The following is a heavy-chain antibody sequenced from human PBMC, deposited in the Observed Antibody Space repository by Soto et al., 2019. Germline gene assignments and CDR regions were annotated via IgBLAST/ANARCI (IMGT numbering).Heavy chain of an antibody. Sequence: SDTWSVGDACRSNSSGSRIRKNPGKGLECIGYIYYSGRTNYSPSLKSRVSMSVDMSKSQFSLDLSSVTAADTAVYYCSRVEGDSGTYLFALAFWGRGTPVPVSS. V-gene: IGHV4-59*01. CDR2: IYYSGRT. CDR3: SRVEGDSGTYLFALAF. CDR1: DACRSNSS. J-gene: IGHJ4*01. D-gene: IGHD1-26*01.